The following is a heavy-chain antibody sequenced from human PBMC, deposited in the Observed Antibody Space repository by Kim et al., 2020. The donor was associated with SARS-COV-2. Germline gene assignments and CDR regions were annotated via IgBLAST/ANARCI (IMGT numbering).Heavy chain of an antibody. Sequence: GGSLRLSCGASGFTFDDYTMNWVRQAPGKGLEWVSLFSWDGGSTYYADSVKGRFTISRDNSKNSLYLQMNSLRTEDTAFYYCARGGDSGSYWGYYFDYWGQGTLVTVSS. CDR1: GFTFDDYT. CDR2: FSWDGGST. J-gene: IGHJ4*02. D-gene: IGHD3-10*01. V-gene: IGHV3-43*01. CDR3: ARGGDSGSYWGYYFDY.